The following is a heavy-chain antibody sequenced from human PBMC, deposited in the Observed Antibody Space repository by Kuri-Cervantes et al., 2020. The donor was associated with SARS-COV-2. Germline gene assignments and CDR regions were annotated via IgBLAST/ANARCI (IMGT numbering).Heavy chain of an antibody. D-gene: IGHD3-16*01. Sequence: GSLRLSCAVYGGSFSGYSWGWIRQPPGKGLEWIGSIYYSGSTYYNPSLKSRVTISVDTSKNQFSLKLSSVTAADTAVYYCARQVLTVWVDYSYMDVWGKGTPVTVSS. V-gene: IGHV4-39*01. CDR1: GGSFSGYS. CDR2: IYYSGST. J-gene: IGHJ6*03. CDR3: ARQVLTVWVDYSYMDV.